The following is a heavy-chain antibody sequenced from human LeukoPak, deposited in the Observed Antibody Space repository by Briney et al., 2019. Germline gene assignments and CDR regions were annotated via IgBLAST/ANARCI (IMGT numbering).Heavy chain of an antibody. CDR1: GGSISSGSYY. D-gene: IGHD5-18*01. J-gene: IGHJ5*02. Sequence: SQTLSLTCTVSGGSISSGSYYWSWIRQPAGKGLEWIGRIYTSGSTNYNPSLKSRVTIPVDTSKNQFSLKLSSVTAADTAVYYCARDLSYGPKGPWFDPWGQGTLVTVSS. CDR3: ARDLSYGPKGPWFDP. V-gene: IGHV4-61*02. CDR2: IYTSGST.